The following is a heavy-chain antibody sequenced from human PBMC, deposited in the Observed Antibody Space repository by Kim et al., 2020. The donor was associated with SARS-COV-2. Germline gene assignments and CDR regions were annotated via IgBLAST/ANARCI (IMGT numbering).Heavy chain of an antibody. CDR3: AKDGGRYYGSGSYYPHDY. D-gene: IGHD3-10*01. J-gene: IGHJ4*02. Sequence: GGSLRLSCAASGFTFSSYAMSWVRQAPGKGLEWVSAISGSGGSTYYADSVKGRFTISRDNSKNTLYLQMNSLRAEDTAVYYCAKDGGRYYGSGSYYPHDYWGQGTLVTVSS. CDR1: GFTFSSYA. CDR2: ISGSGGST. V-gene: IGHV3-23*01.